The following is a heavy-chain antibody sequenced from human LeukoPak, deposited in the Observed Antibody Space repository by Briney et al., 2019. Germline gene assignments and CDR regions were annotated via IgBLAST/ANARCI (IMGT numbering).Heavy chain of an antibody. CDR1: GLTFSSYA. J-gene: IGHJ4*02. CDR2: ISGSGGST. V-gene: IGHV3-23*01. D-gene: IGHD4-17*01. CDR3: ANLDYVAYFDY. Sequence: AGGSLRLSCAASGLTFSSYAMSWVRQAPGKGLEWVSAISGSGGSTYYADSVKGRFTISRDNSKNTLYLQMNSLRAEDTAVYYCANLDYVAYFDYWGQGTLVTVSS.